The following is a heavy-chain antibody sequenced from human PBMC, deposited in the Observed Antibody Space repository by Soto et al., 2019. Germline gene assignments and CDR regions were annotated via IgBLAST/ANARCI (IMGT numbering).Heavy chain of an antibody. V-gene: IGHV4-59*12. CDR1: GGSISSYY. D-gene: IGHD4-17*01. CDR2: IYYSGST. J-gene: IGHJ5*02. Sequence: SETLSLTCTVSGGSISSYYWSWIRQPPGKGLEWIGYIYYSGSTNYNPSLKSRVTISVDTSKNQFSLKLSSVTAADTAVYYCARETYGDYVGYFDPWGQGTLVTSPQ. CDR3: ARETYGDYVGYFDP.